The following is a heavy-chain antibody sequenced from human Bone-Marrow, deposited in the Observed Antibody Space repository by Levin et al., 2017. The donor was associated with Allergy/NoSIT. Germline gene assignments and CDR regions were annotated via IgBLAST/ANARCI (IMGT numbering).Heavy chain of an antibody. CDR2: INTKTGKP. CDR1: GYSFITYA. J-gene: IGHJ4*02. Sequence: GASVKVSCKASGYSFITYAMNWVRQAPGQGLEWMGWINTKTGKPTYAQGFTGRLVLSLDTALSTAYLQLSSLQAEDTAVYFCARDGGRRYDYWGQGALVTVSS. D-gene: IGHD2-15*01. V-gene: IGHV7-4-1*02. CDR3: ARDGGRRYDY.